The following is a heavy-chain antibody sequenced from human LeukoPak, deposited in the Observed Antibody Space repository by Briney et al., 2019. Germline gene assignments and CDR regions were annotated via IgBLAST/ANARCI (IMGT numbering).Heavy chain of an antibody. D-gene: IGHD5-18*01. CDR3: AKDRGYSYFDY. CDR1: GFTFSSYA. J-gene: IGHJ4*02. CDR2: ISSNGGST. V-gene: IGHV3-64*01. Sequence: GGSLRLSCAASGFTFSSYAMHWVRQAPGKGLEYVSAISSNGGSTYYANSVKGRFTISRDNSKNTLYLQMGSLRAEDMAVYYCAKDRGYSYFDYWGQGTLVTVSS.